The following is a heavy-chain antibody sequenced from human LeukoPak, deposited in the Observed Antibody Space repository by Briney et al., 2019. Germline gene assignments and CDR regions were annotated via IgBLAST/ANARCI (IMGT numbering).Heavy chain of an antibody. V-gene: IGHV1-69*13. J-gene: IGHJ6*03. CDR1: GYTFRIYG. D-gene: IGHD3-10*01. CDR3: ARAPHYYGSGSYYKGPVYYMDV. CDR2: IIPIFGTA. Sequence: SVKVSCKASGYTFRIYGITWVRQAPGQGLEWMGGIIPIFGTANYAQKFQGRVAITADESTSTAYMELSSLRSEDTAVYYCARAPHYYGSGSYYKGPVYYMDVWGKGTTVTISS.